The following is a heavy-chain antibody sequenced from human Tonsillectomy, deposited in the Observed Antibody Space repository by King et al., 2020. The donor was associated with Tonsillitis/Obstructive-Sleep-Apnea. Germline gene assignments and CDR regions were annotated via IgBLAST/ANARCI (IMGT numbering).Heavy chain of an antibody. J-gene: IGHJ3*02. CDR1: GFTFSSYS. Sequence: VQLVESGGGLVKPGGSLGLSCAASGFTFSSYSMNWVRQAPGKGLEWVSSISSGSSYIYYADSVKGRFTISRDNAKNSLYLQMNSLRAEDTAVYYCATAGDSGSYQREAFDIWGQGTMVTVSS. V-gene: IGHV3-21*01. CDR2: ISSGSSYI. CDR3: ATAGDSGSYQREAFDI. D-gene: IGHD1-26*01.